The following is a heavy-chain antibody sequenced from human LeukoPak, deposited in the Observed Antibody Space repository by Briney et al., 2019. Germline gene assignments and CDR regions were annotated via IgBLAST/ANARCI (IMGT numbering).Heavy chain of an antibody. Sequence: GSLRLSCAASGFTFSSYAMSWARQAPGKGLEWVSAISGSGGSTYYADSVKGRFTISRDNSKNTLYLQMNSLRAEDTAVYYCRLLWFGELVGYWGQGTLVTVSS. V-gene: IGHV3-23*01. CDR2: ISGSGGST. CDR3: RLLWFGELVGY. D-gene: IGHD3-10*01. J-gene: IGHJ4*02. CDR1: GFTFSSYA.